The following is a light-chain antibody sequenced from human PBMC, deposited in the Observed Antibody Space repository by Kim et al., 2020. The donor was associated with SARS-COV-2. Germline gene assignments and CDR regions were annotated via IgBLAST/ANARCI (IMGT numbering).Light chain of an antibody. CDR3: QQRSNWPPRYT. Sequence: SPGERATLSCSASQSVSSYLAWYQQKPGQAPRLLIYDASNRATGIPARFSGSGSGTDFTLTISSLEPEDFAVYYCQQRSNWPPRYTFGQGTKLEI. J-gene: IGKJ2*01. V-gene: IGKV3-11*01. CDR2: DAS. CDR1: QSVSSY.